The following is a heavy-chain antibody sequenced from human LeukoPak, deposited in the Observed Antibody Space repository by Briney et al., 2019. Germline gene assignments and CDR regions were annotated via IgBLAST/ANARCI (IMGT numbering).Heavy chain of an antibody. J-gene: IGHJ5*02. D-gene: IGHD3-22*01. Sequence: GGSLRLSCAASEFTFSNYAMNWVRQAPGKGLEWVSGISGGGGSTYYADSVKGRFTISRDNSKNTLYLQMDSLRAEDTALYYCAKGSGINHYYCIDPWGQGTLVTVSS. V-gene: IGHV3-23*01. CDR2: ISGGGGST. CDR1: EFTFSNYA. CDR3: AKGSGINHYYCIDP.